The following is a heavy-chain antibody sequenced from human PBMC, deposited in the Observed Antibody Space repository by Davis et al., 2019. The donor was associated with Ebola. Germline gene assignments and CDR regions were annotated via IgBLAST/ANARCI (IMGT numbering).Heavy chain of an antibody. J-gene: IGHJ1*01. V-gene: IGHV3-30*18. CDR1: GFTFSSYG. D-gene: IGHD5-24*01. CDR3: AKGGDGYNLAAQGYFQH. CDR2: ISYDGSNK. Sequence: PGGSLRLSCAASGFTFSSYGMHWVRQAPGKGLEWVAVISYDGSNKYYADSVKGRFTISRDNSKNTLYLQMNSLRAEDTAVYYCAKGGDGYNLAAQGYFQHWGQGTLVTVSS.